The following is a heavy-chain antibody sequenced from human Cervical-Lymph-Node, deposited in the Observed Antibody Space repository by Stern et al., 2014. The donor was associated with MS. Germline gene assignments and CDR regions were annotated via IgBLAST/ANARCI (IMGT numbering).Heavy chain of an antibody. V-gene: IGHV1-69*01. Sequence: VHLVESGAEVKKPGSSVKVSCKASGGTFSSYAISWVRQAPGQGLEWMGGIIPIFGKANYAQKFQGRVTITADESTSTAYMELSSLRSEDTAVYYGAREAMVRGVTRSRYGMDVWGQGTTVTVSS. CDR2: IIPIFGKA. D-gene: IGHD3-10*01. J-gene: IGHJ6*02. CDR3: AREAMVRGVTRSRYGMDV. CDR1: GGTFSSYA.